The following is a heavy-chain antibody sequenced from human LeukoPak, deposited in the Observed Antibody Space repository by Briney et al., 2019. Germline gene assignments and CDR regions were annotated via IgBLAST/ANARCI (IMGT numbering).Heavy chain of an antibody. CDR1: GGTFSSYA. Sequence: ASVKVSCKASGGTFSSYAISWVRQAPGQGLEWMGGIIPIFGTANYAQKFQGRVTITADESTSTAYMELSSLRSEDTAVYYCASLGDQASGSSDYWGQGTLVTVSS. V-gene: IGHV1-69*13. J-gene: IGHJ4*02. CDR2: IIPIFGTA. D-gene: IGHD1-26*01. CDR3: ASLGDQASGSSDY.